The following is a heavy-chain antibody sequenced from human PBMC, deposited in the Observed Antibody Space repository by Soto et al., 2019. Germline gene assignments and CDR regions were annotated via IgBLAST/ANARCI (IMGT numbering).Heavy chain of an antibody. Sequence: QLQLQESGPGLVKPSETLSLTCSVYGGSISSSTYYWGWIRQPPGREPEWIGSIYYSGNTYYNPSLTSRVTISVDTSKNHFSLNLTSVTAADTALYYCARSRKLYCSGGSCYYDAFDIWGQGTMVAVSS. J-gene: IGHJ3*02. V-gene: IGHV4-39*02. CDR1: GGSISSSTYY. CDR2: IYYSGNT. CDR3: ARSRKLYCSGGSCYYDAFDI. D-gene: IGHD2-15*01.